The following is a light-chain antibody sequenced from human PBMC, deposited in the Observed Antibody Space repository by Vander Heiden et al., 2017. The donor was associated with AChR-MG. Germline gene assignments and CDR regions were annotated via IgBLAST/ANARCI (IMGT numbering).Light chain of an antibody. CDR3: AAWDDSLSGLWV. CDR1: SPNIGSNY. CDR2: RNN. Sequence: QSVLTQPPSASGPPGQRVTIPCSGSSPNIGSNYVYWYQQHPGTAPKLLIYRNNQRPSGVPDRFSGSKSGTSASLAISGLRSEDEADYYCAAWDDSLSGLWVFGGGTKLTVL. J-gene: IGLJ3*02. V-gene: IGLV1-47*01.